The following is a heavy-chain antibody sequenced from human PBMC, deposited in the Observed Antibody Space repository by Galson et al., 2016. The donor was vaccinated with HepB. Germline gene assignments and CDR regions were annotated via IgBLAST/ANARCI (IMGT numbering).Heavy chain of an antibody. V-gene: IGHV4-34*01. J-gene: IGHJ3*02. CDR2: INHSGST. D-gene: IGHD1-26*01. CDR1: GGPFSGYY. Sequence: SETLSLTCAVYGGPFSGYYWSWIRQPPGKGLEWIGEINHSGSTNYNPSLKSRATISVDTSKNQLSLKLSPVTAADTAVYYCARGFNSFGSGSYNAFEIWGQGTMVTVSS. CDR3: ARGFNSFGSGSYNAFEI.